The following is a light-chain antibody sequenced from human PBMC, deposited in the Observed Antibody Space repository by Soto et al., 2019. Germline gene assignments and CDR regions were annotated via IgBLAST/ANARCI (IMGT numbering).Light chain of an antibody. CDR2: EVS. CDR1: SSDVGGYKY. CDR3: SSYAGSNNVI. Sequence: QPVLTQPPSASGSPGQSVTISCTGTSSDVGGYKYVSWYQQHPGKAPKLMIYEVSQRPSGVPDRFSGSKSGNTASLTVSGLQAEDEADYYCSSYAGSNNVIFGGGTKLTVL. V-gene: IGLV2-8*01. J-gene: IGLJ2*01.